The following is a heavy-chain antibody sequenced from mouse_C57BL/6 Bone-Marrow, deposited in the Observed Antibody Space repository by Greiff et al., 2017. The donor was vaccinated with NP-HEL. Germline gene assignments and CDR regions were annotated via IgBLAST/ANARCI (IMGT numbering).Heavy chain of an antibody. CDR1: GYTFTDYE. D-gene: IGHD1-1*01. V-gene: IGHV1-15*01. CDR2: IDPETGGT. J-gene: IGHJ2*01. Sequence: VQLQQSGAELVRPGASVTLSCKASGYTFTDYEMHWVKQTPVHGLEWIGAIDPETGGTAYNQKFKGKAILTADKSSSTAYMELRSLTSEDSAVYYCTRTPITTVVATRTTGFDYWGQGTTLTVSS. CDR3: TRTPITTVVATRTTGFDY.